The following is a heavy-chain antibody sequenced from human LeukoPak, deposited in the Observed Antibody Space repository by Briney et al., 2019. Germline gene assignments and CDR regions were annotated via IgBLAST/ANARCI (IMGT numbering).Heavy chain of an antibody. J-gene: IGHJ4*02. CDR1: GYTLTELS. CDR2: FDPDDGET. V-gene: IGHV1-24*01. D-gene: IGHD6-19*01. Sequence: ASVKVSCKVSGYTLTELSMHWVRQAPGKGLEWMGGFDPDDGETIYAQKFQGRVTMTEDTSTDTAYMELSSLRSEDTAVYYCATWVFIGSGHLRYWGQGTLVTVSS. CDR3: ATWVFIGSGHLRY.